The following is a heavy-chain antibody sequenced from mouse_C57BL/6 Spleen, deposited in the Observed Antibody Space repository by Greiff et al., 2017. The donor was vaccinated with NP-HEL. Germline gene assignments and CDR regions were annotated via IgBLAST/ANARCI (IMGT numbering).Heavy chain of an antibody. CDR1: GYTFTSYW. J-gene: IGHJ2*01. Sequence: VQLQQSGAELVKPGASVKMSCKASGYTFTSYWITWVKQRPGQGLEWLGDIYPGSGSTNYNEKFKSKATLTVDTSSSTAYMQLSSLTSEDSAVYYGAREGLACIDYWGQGTTLTVSS. V-gene: IGHV1-55*01. CDR2: IYPGSGST. D-gene: IGHD6-1*01. CDR3: AREGLACIDY.